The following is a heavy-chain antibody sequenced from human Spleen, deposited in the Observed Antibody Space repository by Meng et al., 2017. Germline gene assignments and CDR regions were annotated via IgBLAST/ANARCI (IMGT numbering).Heavy chain of an antibody. Sequence: HLQESVPGLLRPSGPSSLPCAVSGGSFSINNWLIGVRQPPGKWLEWIGEIYHTGRPNSNPSLKRRVTISVDTSKNQFSLKLSSVTAADTAVYYCARGRGSGWYFHHFDYWGQGTPVTVSS. CDR3: ARGRGSGWYFHHFDY. CDR1: GGSFSINNW. CDR2: IYHTGRP. V-gene: IGHV4-4*02. J-gene: IGHJ4*02. D-gene: IGHD6-19*01.